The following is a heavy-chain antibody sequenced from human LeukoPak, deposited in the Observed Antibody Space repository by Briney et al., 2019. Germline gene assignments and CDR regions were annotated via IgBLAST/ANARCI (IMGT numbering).Heavy chain of an antibody. CDR3: TKERELFWGHDAYDV. D-gene: IGHD1-26*01. CDR1: RFTLSSNY. J-gene: IGHJ3*01. Sequence: GGSLRLSCAASRFTLSSNYMSWGRQAPGEGLEWGSVIYSGGSTYYADSVKGRFTISRDNSKNTLYLQMNSLRAEDTAVYYCTKERELFWGHDAYDVWGQGTMVTVSS. CDR2: IYSGGST. V-gene: IGHV3-66*01.